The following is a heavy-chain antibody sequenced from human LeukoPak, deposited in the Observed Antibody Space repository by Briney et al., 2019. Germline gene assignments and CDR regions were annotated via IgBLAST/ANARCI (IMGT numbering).Heavy chain of an antibody. D-gene: IGHD3-22*01. CDR3: ARAYYYYDSSGYYCWTFDI. J-gene: IGHJ3*02. CDR1: GGSISSYY. V-gene: IGHV4-4*07. CDR2: IYTRGST. Sequence: SETLSLTCTVSGGSISSYYWSWIRQPAGKGLEWIGRIYTRGSTNYNPSLKSRVTMSVDTSKNQFSLKLSSVTAADTAVYYCARAYYYYDSSGYYCWTFDIWGQGTMVTVSS.